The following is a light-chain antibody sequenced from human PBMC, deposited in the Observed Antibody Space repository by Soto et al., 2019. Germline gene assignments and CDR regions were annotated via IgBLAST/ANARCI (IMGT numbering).Light chain of an antibody. V-gene: IGKV3-20*01. CDR3: HQYGSSPYT. CDR2: AAS. CDR1: QSVSSTF. Sequence: EVVLTQSPGTLSLSPGERATLSCRASQSVSSTFLAWYQQKPGQAPRLLIYAASSRVPGIPDRFSGSGSGTDFALTINRLEPEDVAIYFCHQYGSSPYTFGQGTKLEIK. J-gene: IGKJ2*01.